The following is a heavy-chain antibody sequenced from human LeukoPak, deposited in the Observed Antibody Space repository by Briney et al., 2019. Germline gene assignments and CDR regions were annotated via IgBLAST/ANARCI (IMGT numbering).Heavy chain of an antibody. D-gene: IGHD7-27*01. Sequence: GGCLRLSCAASGFTFSDSWMSWVRQAPGKGLEWVADIKKDGSEKDYVDSVKGRFTISRDNAKNSLYLQMNSLRAEDTAVYYCATYTNWVAGDVWGQGTTVSVSS. J-gene: IGHJ6*02. CDR2: IKKDGSEK. CDR1: GFTFSDSW. CDR3: ATYTNWVAGDV. V-gene: IGHV3-7*01.